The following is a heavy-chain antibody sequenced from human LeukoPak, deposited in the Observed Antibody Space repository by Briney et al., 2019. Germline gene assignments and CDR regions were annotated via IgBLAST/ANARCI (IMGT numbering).Heavy chain of an antibody. J-gene: IGHJ3*02. Sequence: ASVKVSCKASGYTFTNYDINWVRQATGQGLEWMGWTNPISGYTGYAQKFQGRVTMTRNTSISTAYMEVSSLRSEDTAVYYCARGNRLYSSSWSSLPFDIWGRGTMVTVSS. CDR2: TNPISGYT. CDR1: GYTFTNYD. V-gene: IGHV1-8*01. CDR3: ARGNRLYSSSWSSLPFDI. D-gene: IGHD6-13*01.